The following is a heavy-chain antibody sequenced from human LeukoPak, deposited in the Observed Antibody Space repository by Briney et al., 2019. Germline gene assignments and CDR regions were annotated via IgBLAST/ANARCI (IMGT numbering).Heavy chain of an antibody. D-gene: IGHD3-10*01. CDR2: ISYDGSNT. J-gene: IGHJ4*02. CDR1: GFTFSSYG. CDR3: ANPFYYGSGSYMDY. Sequence: AGRSLRLSCAASGFTFSSYGMHWVRQAPGKGLEWVAVISYDGSNTYYADSVKGRFTISRDNSKNMLYLQMNSLRAEDTAVYYCANPFYYGSGSYMDYGGRETLVPVSS. V-gene: IGHV3-30*18.